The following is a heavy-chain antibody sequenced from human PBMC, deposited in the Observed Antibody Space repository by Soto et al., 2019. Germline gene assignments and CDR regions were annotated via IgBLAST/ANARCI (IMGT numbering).Heavy chain of an antibody. V-gene: IGHV5-51*01. D-gene: IGHD3-3*01. CDR2: IYPGDSDT. CDR3: ARQAFGDRPAFDI. CDR1: GYRFAGLW. J-gene: IGHJ3*02. Sequence: PGEALKISCQGSGYRFAGLWIGWVRQMPGKGLEWMGTIYPGDSDTRYSPSFEGQVIISADTSISTAYLYWSSLKASDTAMYYCARQAFGDRPAFDIWGPGTRVTGSS.